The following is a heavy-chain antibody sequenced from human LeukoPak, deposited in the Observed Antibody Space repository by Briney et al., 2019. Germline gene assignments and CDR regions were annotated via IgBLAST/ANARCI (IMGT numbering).Heavy chain of an antibody. Sequence: SQTLSLTCAISRDSVSSNSAAWNWIRQSPSRGLEWLGRTYYRSKWYNDYAVSVKSRITINPDTSKNQFSLQLNSVTPEDTAVYYCAKEGRGIAAAGFYYYYGMDVWGQGTTVTVSS. V-gene: IGHV6-1*01. CDR3: AKEGRGIAAAGFYYYYGMDV. CDR1: RDSVSSNSAA. J-gene: IGHJ6*02. CDR2: TYYRSKWYN. D-gene: IGHD6-13*01.